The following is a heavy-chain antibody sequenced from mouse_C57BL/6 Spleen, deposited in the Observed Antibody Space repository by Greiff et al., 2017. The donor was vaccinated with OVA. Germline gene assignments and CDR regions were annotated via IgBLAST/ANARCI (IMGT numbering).Heavy chain of an antibody. CDR3: ASDYYGSSYRDY. Sequence: QVQLQQSGPELVKPGASVKFSCKASGYAFSSSWMNWVKQRPGKGLEWIGRIYPGDGGTKYNGKLKGKATLTADKSSSTAYMQLCSLTSEDSAVYFCASDYYGSSYRDYWGQGTTLTVSS. CDR2: IYPGDGGT. V-gene: IGHV1-82*01. J-gene: IGHJ2*01. D-gene: IGHD1-1*01. CDR1: GYAFSSSW.